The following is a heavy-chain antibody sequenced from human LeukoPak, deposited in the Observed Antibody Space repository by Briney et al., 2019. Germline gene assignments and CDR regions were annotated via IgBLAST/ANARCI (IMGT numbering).Heavy chain of an antibody. J-gene: IGHJ4*02. V-gene: IGHV3-11*04. CDR3: ARGSFLITFGGFIG. D-gene: IGHD3-16*02. Sequence: TGGSLRLSCAASGFTVSSNYMSWIRQAPGKGLEWVSYISSSGSPIYYADSVKGRFTISRDNAKNSLFLQMNSLRAEDTAVYYCARGSFLITFGGFIGWGQGTLVTVSS. CDR2: ISSSGSPI. CDR1: GFTVSSNY.